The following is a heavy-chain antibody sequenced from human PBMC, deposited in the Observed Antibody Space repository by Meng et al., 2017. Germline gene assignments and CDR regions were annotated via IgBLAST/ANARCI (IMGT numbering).Heavy chain of an antibody. CDR3: AKDHTTFGGVIVIWHYYGMDV. D-gene: IGHD3-16*02. J-gene: IGHJ6*02. V-gene: IGHV3-21*01. CDR2: ISSSSSYI. Sequence: GESLKISCAASGFIFSSYSMNWVRQAPGKGLEWVSSISSSSSYIYYADSVKGRFTISRDNAKNSLYLQMNSLRAEDAAVYYCAKDHTTFGGVIVIWHYYGMDVWGQGTTVTVSS. CDR1: GFIFSSYS.